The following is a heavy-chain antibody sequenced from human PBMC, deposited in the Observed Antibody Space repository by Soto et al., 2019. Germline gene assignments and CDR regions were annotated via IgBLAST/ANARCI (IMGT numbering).Heavy chain of an antibody. D-gene: IGHD3-9*01. J-gene: IGHJ4*02. CDR1: GYTFTSYG. CDR3: ATSDTEVNPYFFDY. Sequence: QVQLVQSGPEVKKPGASVKVSCKASGYTFTSYGITWVRQAPGQGLEWMGWITAHNGNTKYAQKLQGRVTMTTDTSTSTAYLELRSLRSDDTAVYYCATSDTEVNPYFFDYWGQGTLVTVSS. CDR2: ITAHNGNT. V-gene: IGHV1-18*01.